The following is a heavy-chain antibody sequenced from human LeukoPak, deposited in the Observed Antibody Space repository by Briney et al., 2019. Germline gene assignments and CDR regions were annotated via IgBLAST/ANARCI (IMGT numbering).Heavy chain of an antibody. J-gene: IGHJ4*02. Sequence: ASVKVSCKASGYTFTSYGISWVRQAPGQGLEWMGWISAYNGDTNYAQKLQGRVTMTTDTSTSTAYMDLRSLRSDDTAVYYCAGDPPGMVEFSDYWGQGTLVTVSS. CDR2: ISAYNGDT. CDR1: GYTFTSYG. V-gene: IGHV1-18*01. CDR3: AGDPPGMVEFSDY. D-gene: IGHD2-15*01.